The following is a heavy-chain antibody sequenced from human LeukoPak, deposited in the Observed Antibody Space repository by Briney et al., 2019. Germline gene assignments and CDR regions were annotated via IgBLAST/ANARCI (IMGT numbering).Heavy chain of an antibody. Sequence: SETLSLTCTVSLDSTTSNFGSWVRQPPGKGLEWIGEIHRSGSTNYNPSLQRRVTISIDRSKNQIALESSSVTAADTAVYYCAREIVGGFNPGAYWGQGTLVTVSS. J-gene: IGHJ4*02. D-gene: IGHD1-14*01. CDR1: LDSTTSNF. V-gene: IGHV4-4*02. CDR3: AREIVGGFNPGAY. CDR2: IHRSGST.